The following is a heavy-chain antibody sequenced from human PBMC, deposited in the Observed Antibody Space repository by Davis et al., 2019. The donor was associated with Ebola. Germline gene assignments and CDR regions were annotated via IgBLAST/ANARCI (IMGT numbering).Heavy chain of an antibody. D-gene: IGHD3-10*01. CDR3: ARRGGVDV. Sequence: MPGGSLRFSCVASGFSFSSYWMTWIRQPPGKGLEWIGEITHSGSTTYNPSLKSRVTISVDTSKNQFSLKLSSVTAADTAVYYCARRGGVDVWGQGTTVTVSS. V-gene: IGHV4-34*01. CDR2: ITHSGST. J-gene: IGHJ6*02. CDR1: GFSFSSYW.